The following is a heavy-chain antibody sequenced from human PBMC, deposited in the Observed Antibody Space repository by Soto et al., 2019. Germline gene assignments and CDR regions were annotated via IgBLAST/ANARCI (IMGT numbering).Heavy chain of an antibody. CDR3: SRANRLMLGALDI. CDR1: GDSISSNTAA. V-gene: IGHV6-1*01. Sequence: LSLTCVISGDSISSNTAAWNWIRQSPLRGLEWLGRTYYRSRWYNDYAVSVKSRMIINPDTSKNQLSLQLNSVIPEDTAIYFCSRANRLMLGALDIWGQGTVVTVSS. J-gene: IGHJ3*02. CDR2: TYYRSRWYN. D-gene: IGHD3-16*01.